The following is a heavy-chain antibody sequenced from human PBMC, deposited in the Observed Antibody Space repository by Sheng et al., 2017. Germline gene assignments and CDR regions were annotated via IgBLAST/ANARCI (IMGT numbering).Heavy chain of an antibody. Sequence: QVQLQQWGAGLLKPSETLSLTCAVYGGSFSGYYWSWIRQPPGKGLEWIGEINHSGSTNYNPSLKSRVTISVDTSKNQFSLKLSSVTAADTAVYYCARSPSRWVAGGFAWVLDFDPWGQGTLVTVSS. D-gene: IGHD6-19*01. V-gene: IGHV4-34*01. CDR1: GGSFSGYY. CDR2: INHSGST. J-gene: IGHJ5*02. CDR3: ARSPSRWVAGGFAWVLDFDP.